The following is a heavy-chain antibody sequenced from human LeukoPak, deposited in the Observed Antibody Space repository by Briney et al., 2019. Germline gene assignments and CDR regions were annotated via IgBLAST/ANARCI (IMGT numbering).Heavy chain of an antibody. CDR2: IIPIFGTA. D-gene: IGHD6-13*01. Sequence: VASVRVSCKTSGYTFSRYGISWVRQAPGQGPEWMGGIIPIFGTANYAQKFQGRATITADESTSTAYMELSSLRSGDTAVYYCGRPFAPITATGVAGPHYYYGMDVWGQGTTVTVSS. CDR3: GRPFAPITATGVAGPHYYYGMDV. CDR1: GYTFSRYG. J-gene: IGHJ6*02. V-gene: IGHV1-69*13.